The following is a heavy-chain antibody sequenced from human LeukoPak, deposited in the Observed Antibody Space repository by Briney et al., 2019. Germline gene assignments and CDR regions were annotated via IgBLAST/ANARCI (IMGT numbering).Heavy chain of an antibody. V-gene: IGHV3-21*01. CDR1: GFTVSTNG. CDR2: ITVSSTYI. J-gene: IGHJ4*02. Sequence: GGSLRLSWAASGFTVSTNGMNWVRQAPGKGLEWVSSITVSSTYIFYADSVKGRLTISRDNAKNPLYLQMNSLRVEDTAVYYCARVKGTERDYWGQETLVTASP. CDR3: ARVKGTERDY. D-gene: IGHD3/OR15-3a*01.